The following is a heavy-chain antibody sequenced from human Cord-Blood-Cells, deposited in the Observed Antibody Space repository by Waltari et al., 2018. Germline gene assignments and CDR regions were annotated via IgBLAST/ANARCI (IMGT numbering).Heavy chain of an antibody. D-gene: IGHD6-13*01. CDR3: AKDRGIAAAGTPYYGMDV. V-gene: IGHV3-30*18. CDR1: GFTFSSYG. Sequence: QVQLVESGGGVVQPGRSLRLSCAASGFTFSSYGMQWVRPAPGKGLEWVAVISYDGSNKYYADSVKGRFTISRDNSKNTLYLQMNSLRAEDTAVYYCAKDRGIAAAGTPYYGMDVWGQGTTVTVSS. J-gene: IGHJ6*02. CDR2: ISYDGSNK.